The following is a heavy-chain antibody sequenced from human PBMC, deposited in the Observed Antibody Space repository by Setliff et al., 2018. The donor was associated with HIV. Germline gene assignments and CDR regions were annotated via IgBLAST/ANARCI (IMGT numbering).Heavy chain of an antibody. CDR2: MNPSGAT. D-gene: IGHD3-10*01. J-gene: IGHJ4*02. CDR3: ARVISGRGRELPDFDY. Sequence: VASVKVSCKASGYTFTNYNINWVRQAPGQGLEWMGWMNPSGATGYAQEFQGRVTMTRDTSISTAYMELSSLRSEDTAVYYCARVISGRGRELPDFDYWGQGTQVTVSS. CDR1: GYTFTNYN. V-gene: IGHV1-8*02.